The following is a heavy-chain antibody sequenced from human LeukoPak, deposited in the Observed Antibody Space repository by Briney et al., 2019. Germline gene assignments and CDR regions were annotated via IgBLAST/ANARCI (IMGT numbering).Heavy chain of an antibody. Sequence: SETLSLTCTVSDGSISIYYWSWIRQPPGKGLEWIGYVYSSGNANYSPSLKGRAIISADTSKNQFSLKLTSVTAADTAVYYCVRDRELTYWGQGILVTVSS. CDR1: DGSISIYY. D-gene: IGHD3-10*01. CDR2: VYSSGNA. J-gene: IGHJ4*02. V-gene: IGHV4-4*08. CDR3: VRDRELTY.